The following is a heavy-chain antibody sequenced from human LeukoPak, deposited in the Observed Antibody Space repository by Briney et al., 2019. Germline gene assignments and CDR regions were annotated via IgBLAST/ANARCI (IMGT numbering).Heavy chain of an antibody. CDR3: AGLQFSGSGAFDY. D-gene: IGHD6-13*01. CDR1: GFTFSSYA. CDR2: ISYDGSNK. Sequence: GGSLRLSCAASGFTFSSYAMHWVRQAPGKGLEWVAVISYDGSNKYYADSVKGRFTISRNNAKNSLYLQMNSLRAEDTAVYYCAGLQFSGSGAFDYWGQGTLVSVSS. V-gene: IGHV3-30-3*01. J-gene: IGHJ4*02.